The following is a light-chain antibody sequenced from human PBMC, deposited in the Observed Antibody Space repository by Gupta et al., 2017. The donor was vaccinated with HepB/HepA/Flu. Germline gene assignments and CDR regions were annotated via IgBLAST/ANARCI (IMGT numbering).Light chain of an antibody. Sequence: DLQMTQSPSSLSASVGDRVTITGRASQSISSYVNWYQQKPGKAPKLLIYAAASLQSGVPSRFSGSGSGTDFTLTISRLQPEDFATYYCQQSGTFGGGTKVEIK. J-gene: IGKJ4*01. CDR1: QSISSY. CDR2: AAA. CDR3: QQSGT. V-gene: IGKV1-39*01.